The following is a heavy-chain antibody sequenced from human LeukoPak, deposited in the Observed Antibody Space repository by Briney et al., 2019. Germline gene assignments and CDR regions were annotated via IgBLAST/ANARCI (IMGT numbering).Heavy chain of an antibody. CDR1: GGSISSGGYY. J-gene: IGHJ4*02. CDR2: IYYSGST. D-gene: IGHD5-18*01. CDR3: ARVSTSGDTAPYYFDY. Sequence: SETLSLTCTVSGGSISSGGYYWSWIRQHPGKGLEWIGYIYYSGSTYYNPSLKSRVTISVDTSKNQFSLKLSSVTAADTAVYYCARVSTSGDTAPYYFDYWGQGTLVTVSS. V-gene: IGHV4-31*03.